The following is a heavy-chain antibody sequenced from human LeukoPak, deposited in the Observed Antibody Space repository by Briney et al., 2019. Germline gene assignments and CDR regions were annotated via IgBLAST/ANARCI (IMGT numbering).Heavy chain of an antibody. D-gene: IGHD6-13*01. Sequence: PGGSLRLSCAASGFTFSSYWMHWVRQAPGKGLVWVSRINSDGSSTSYADSVKGRFTISRDNAKNTLYLQMNSLRAEDTAVYYCARQPIFSSSWYNYYYYYYMDVWGKGTTVTISS. J-gene: IGHJ6*03. CDR1: GFTFSSYW. CDR3: ARQPIFSSSWYNYYYYYYMDV. V-gene: IGHV3-74*01. CDR2: INSDGSST.